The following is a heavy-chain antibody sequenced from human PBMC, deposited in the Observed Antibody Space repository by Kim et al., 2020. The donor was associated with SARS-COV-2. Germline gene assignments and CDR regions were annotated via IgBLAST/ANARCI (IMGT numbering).Heavy chain of an antibody. D-gene: IGHD6-19*01. CDR2: IYSGGST. J-gene: IGHJ6*02. Sequence: GGSLRLSCAASGFTVSSNYMSWVRQAPGKGLEWVSVIYSGGSTYYADSVKGRFTISRHNSKNTLYLQMNSLRAEDTAVYYCARGMAVAGYYYYYYGMDVWGQGTTVTVSS. V-gene: IGHV3-53*04. CDR1: GFTVSSNY. CDR3: ARGMAVAGYYYYYYGMDV.